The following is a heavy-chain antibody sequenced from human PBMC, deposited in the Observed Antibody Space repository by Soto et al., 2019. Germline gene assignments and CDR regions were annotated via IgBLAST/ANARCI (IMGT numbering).Heavy chain of an antibody. V-gene: IGHV3-7*03. D-gene: IGHD3-10*02. CDR3: VXVYVLRGEWPPVTYFDF. J-gene: IGHJ4*02. CDR1: GFSFSSYW. CDR2: VKEDGRDK. Sequence: PGGSLRLSCAASGFSFSSYWMTWVRQAPGKGLEWVANVKEDGRDKDYVASVKGRFTISRDNANKSVALEMSSLRVEDTAVYYCVXVYVLRGEWPPVTYFDFWGQGIQVTVSS.